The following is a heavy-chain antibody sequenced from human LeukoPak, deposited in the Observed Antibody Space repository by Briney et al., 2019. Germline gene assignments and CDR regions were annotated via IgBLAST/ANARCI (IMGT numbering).Heavy chain of an antibody. V-gene: IGHV4-39*07. D-gene: IGHD2-8*01. Sequence: PSETLSLTCTVSGGSISSSSYYWGWIRQPPGKGLEWIGSIYYSGSTYYNPSLKSRVTISVDTSKNQFSLKLSSVTAADTAVYYCARDLPNCTNGVCYTSPWGQGTLVTVSS. CDR1: GGSISSSSYY. CDR3: ARDLPNCTNGVCYTSP. CDR2: IYYSGST. J-gene: IGHJ5*02.